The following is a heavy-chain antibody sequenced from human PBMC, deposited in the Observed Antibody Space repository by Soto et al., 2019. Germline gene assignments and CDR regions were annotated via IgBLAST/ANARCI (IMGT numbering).Heavy chain of an antibody. V-gene: IGHV4-59*08. CDR1: GGSISSYY. J-gene: IGHJ4*02. CDR2: IYYSGST. D-gene: IGHD3-10*01. CDR3: ARHPLYYYSGGYYCYEY. Sequence: SDTLSLTCTVSGGSISSYYWSWIRQPPGKGLEWIGYIYYSGSTNYNPSLKSRVTISVDTSKNQFSLKLSSVTAADTAVYYCARHPLYYYSGGYYCYEYWGQGTLVTVSS.